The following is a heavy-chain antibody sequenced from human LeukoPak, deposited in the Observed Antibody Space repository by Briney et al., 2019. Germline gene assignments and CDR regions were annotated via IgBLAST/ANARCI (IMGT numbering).Heavy chain of an antibody. J-gene: IGHJ4*02. CDR2: ISYDGSNK. Sequence: GGSLRLSCAAPGFTFSSYAMHWVRQAPGKGLEWVAVISYDGSNKYYADSVKGRFTISRDNSKNTLYLQMNSLRAEDTAVYYCAREMHSSGWPELFDYWGQGTLVTVSS. D-gene: IGHD6-19*01. CDR3: AREMHSSGWPELFDY. V-gene: IGHV3-30*01. CDR1: GFTFSSYA.